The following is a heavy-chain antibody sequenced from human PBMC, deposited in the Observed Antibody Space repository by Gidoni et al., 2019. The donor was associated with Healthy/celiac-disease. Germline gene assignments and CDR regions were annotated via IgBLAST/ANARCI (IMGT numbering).Heavy chain of an antibody. CDR1: GFTFSSYG. V-gene: IGHV3-33*01. Sequence: QVQLVESGGGVVQPGRSLRLSCAASGFTFSSYGMHWVRQAPGKGLGWVAVIWYDGSNKYYADSVKGRFTISRDNSKNTLYLQMNSLRAEDTAVYYCARLGCSGGSCHGDFDYWGQGTLVTVSS. CDR3: ARLGCSGGSCHGDFDY. J-gene: IGHJ4*02. CDR2: IWYDGSNK. D-gene: IGHD2-15*01.